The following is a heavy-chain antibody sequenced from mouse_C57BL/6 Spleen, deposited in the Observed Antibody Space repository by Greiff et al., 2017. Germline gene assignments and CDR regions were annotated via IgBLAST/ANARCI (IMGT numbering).Heavy chain of an antibody. CDR3: ASNYYGSSYGYY. J-gene: IGHJ2*01. CDR2: INPNNGGT. D-gene: IGHD1-1*01. V-gene: IGHV1-22*01. Sequence: EVQLQESGPELVKPGASVKMSCKASGYTFTDYNMHWVKQSHGKSLEWIGYINPNNGGTSYNQKFKGKATLTVNKSSSTAYMELRSLTSEDSAVYYCASNYYGSSYGYYWGQGTTLTVSS. CDR1: GYTFTDYN.